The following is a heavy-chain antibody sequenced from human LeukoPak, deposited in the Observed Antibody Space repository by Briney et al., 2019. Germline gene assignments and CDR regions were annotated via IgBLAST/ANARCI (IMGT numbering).Heavy chain of an antibody. CDR1: GGSISSYY. D-gene: IGHD6-13*01. J-gene: IGHJ3*02. CDR3: ASRGVAAAYDAFDI. V-gene: IGHV4-59*08. CDR2: IYYSGST. Sequence: SETLSLTCTVSGGSISSYYWSGIRQPPGKGLEWIGYIYYSGSTNYNPSLKSRVTISVDTSKNQFSLKLTSVTAADTAVYYCASRGVAAAYDAFDIWGQGTMVTVSS.